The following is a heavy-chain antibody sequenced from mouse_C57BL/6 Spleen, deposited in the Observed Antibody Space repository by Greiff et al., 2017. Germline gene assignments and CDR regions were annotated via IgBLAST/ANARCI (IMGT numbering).Heavy chain of an antibody. D-gene: IGHD2-12*01. CDR2: IYPRDGST. CDR3: ASPYVTTFYAMDY. J-gene: IGHJ4*01. V-gene: IGHV1-85*01. CDR1: GYTFTSYD. Sequence: QVQLKESGPELVKPGASVKLSCKASGYTFTSYDINWVKQRPGPGLEWIGWIYPRDGSTKYNEKFKGKATLTVDTSSSTAYMELHSLTSEDSAVYFCASPYVTTFYAMDYWGQGTSVTVSS.